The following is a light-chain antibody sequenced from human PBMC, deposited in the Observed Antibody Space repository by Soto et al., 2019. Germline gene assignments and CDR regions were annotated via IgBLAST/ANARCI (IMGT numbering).Light chain of an antibody. CDR3: QQYNSYSRT. J-gene: IGKJ1*01. Sequence: IQMTRSPSTLSASVGDRVTITCLASQSISSWLAWYQQKPGKAPNLLIYDASSLESGVPSRFSGSGSGTEFTLTISSLQPDDFATYYCQQYNSYSRTFGQGTKVDIK. V-gene: IGKV1-5*01. CDR1: QSISSW. CDR2: DAS.